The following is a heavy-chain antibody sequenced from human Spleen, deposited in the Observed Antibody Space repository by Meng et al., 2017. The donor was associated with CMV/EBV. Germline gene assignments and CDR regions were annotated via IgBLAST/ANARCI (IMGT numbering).Heavy chain of an antibody. J-gene: IGHJ1*01. CDR3: AVKACFDSSGYWVAQVAFLH. CDR1: FTSHG. Sequence: FTSHGLYWVRQAPGQGLEWLGWVNVGTANTNYSQVLQGRVTITRDTSATTASMVLSGLRSEDTAVYYCAVKACFDSSGYWVAQVAFLHWGQGTLVTVSS. D-gene: IGHD3-22*01. CDR2: VNVGTANT. V-gene: IGHV1-3*01.